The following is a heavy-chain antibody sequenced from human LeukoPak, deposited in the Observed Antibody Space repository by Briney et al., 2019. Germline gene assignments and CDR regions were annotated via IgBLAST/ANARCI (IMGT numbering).Heavy chain of an antibody. CDR2: IYHSGST. V-gene: IGHV4-4*02. J-gene: IGHJ2*01. CDR1: GGSISSSNW. CDR3: ARAPFSSSWEGWYFDL. Sequence: KPSETLSLTRAVSGGSISSSNWWSWVRQPPGKGLEWIGEIYHSGSTNYNPSLKSRVTISVDKSKNQFSLKLSSVTAADTAVYYCARAPFSSSWEGWYFDLWGRGTLVTVSS. D-gene: IGHD6-13*01.